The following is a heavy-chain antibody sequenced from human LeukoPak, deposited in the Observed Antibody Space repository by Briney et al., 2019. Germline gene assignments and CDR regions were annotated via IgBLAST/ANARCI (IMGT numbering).Heavy chain of an antibody. Sequence: SETLSLTCTVSGGSISSSSHYWGWIRQPPGKGLEWVGSIYYSGSTYYNPSLKSRVTISVDTSKNQFSLKLSSVTAADTAVYYCARRYDFWSGPIFDYWGQGTLVTVSS. CDR1: GGSISSSSHY. CDR2: IYYSGST. V-gene: IGHV4-39*07. CDR3: ARRYDFWSGPIFDY. J-gene: IGHJ4*02. D-gene: IGHD3-3*01.